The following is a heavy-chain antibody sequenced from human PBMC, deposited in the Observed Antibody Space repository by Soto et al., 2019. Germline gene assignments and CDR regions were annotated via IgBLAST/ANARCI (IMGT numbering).Heavy chain of an antibody. D-gene: IGHD5-18*01. CDR3: ANQRLLSYYYDGMEV. Sequence: QVQLVQSGAEVKKPGSSVKVSCKASGGTFSSYAISWVRQAPGQGLEWMGGIIPMFGTAKYAQKFQGRVTITADESTSTAHMELRSLRSEETDVYYCANQRLLSYYYDGMEVWGQGTTVTVSS. CDR2: IIPMFGTA. J-gene: IGHJ6*02. V-gene: IGHV1-69*12. CDR1: GGTFSSYA.